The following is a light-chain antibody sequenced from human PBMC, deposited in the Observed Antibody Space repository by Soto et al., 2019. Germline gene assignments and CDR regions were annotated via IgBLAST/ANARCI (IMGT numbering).Light chain of an antibody. Sequence: EIVLTQSPGTLALSLGDGATLSCRASQTVNRNYLAWYLQKPGQPPRLLVYGVSNRAPGVPDRFSGGGSGTDFTLTIARLDPDDFGTYYCQQYIASPRTFGQGTRVDVK. CDR2: GVS. V-gene: IGKV3-20*01. CDR3: QQYIASPRT. CDR1: QTVNRNY. J-gene: IGKJ1*01.